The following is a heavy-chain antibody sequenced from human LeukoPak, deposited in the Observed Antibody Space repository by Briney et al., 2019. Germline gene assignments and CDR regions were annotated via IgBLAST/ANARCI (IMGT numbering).Heavy chain of an antibody. J-gene: IGHJ5*02. D-gene: IGHD2-15*01. Sequence: ASVKVSCKASGYTFTSYAMHWVRQAPRQRLEWMGWINAGNGNTKYSQKFQGRVTITRDTSASTAYMELSSLRSEDTAVYYCARDVGGCSGGSCYENWFDPWGQGTLVTVSS. CDR3: ARDVGGCSGGSCYENWFDP. CDR2: INAGNGNT. V-gene: IGHV1-3*01. CDR1: GYTFTSYA.